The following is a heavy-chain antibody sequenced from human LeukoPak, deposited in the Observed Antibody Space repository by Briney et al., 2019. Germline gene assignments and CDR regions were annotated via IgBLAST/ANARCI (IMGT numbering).Heavy chain of an antibody. CDR2: ISYDGSNK. CDR3: AKDGMGDSGWWDY. V-gene: IGHV3-30*18. D-gene: IGHD6-19*01. CDR1: GFTFSSYG. J-gene: IGHJ4*02. Sequence: PGGSLRLSCAASGFTFSSYGMHWVRQAPGKGLEWVAVISYDGSNKYYADSVKGRFTISRDNSKNTLYLQMNSLRAEDTAVYYCAKDGMGDSGWWDYWGQGTLVTVSS.